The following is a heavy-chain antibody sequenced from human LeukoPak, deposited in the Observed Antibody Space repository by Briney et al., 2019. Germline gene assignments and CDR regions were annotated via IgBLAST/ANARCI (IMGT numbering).Heavy chain of an antibody. Sequence: ASVKISCKASGYTFTSYGISWVRQAPGQGLEWMGWISAYNGNTNYAQKLQGRVTMTTDTSTSTAYMELRSLRSDDTAVYYCARVGGSSSSRYYYYMDVWGKGTTVTVSS. D-gene: IGHD6-6*01. CDR1: GYTFTSYG. J-gene: IGHJ6*03. CDR3: ARVGGSSSSRYYYYMDV. CDR2: ISAYNGNT. V-gene: IGHV1-18*01.